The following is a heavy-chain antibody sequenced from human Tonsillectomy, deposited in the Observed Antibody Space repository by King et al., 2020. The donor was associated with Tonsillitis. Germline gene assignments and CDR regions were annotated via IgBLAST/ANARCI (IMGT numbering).Heavy chain of an antibody. J-gene: IGHJ6*04. D-gene: IGHD3-16*01. CDR2: IFHSGRT. Sequence: QLQESGPGLVKPSETLSLTCTVSGGSISSSYWSCIRQPPGKGLEGIGDIFHSGRTNYNPSLKSRVTISVDTPKNQFSLKLSSVTAADTAVYYCARGGGLLDVWGKGTMVTVSS. V-gene: IGHV4-59*01. CDR1: GGSISSSY. CDR3: ARGGGLLDV.